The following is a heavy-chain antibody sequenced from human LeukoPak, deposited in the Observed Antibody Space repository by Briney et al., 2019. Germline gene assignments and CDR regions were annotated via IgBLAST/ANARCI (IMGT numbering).Heavy chain of an antibody. CDR2: ISGSGGST. CDR3: AKDLDFWSGYPYYFDY. V-gene: IGHV3-23*01. D-gene: IGHD3-3*01. Sequence: GGSLRLSCAASGFTFSSYAMSWVSQAPGKGLEWVSAISGSGGSTYYADSVKGRFTISRDNSKNTLYLQMNSLRAEDTPVYYCAKDLDFWSGYPYYFDYWGQGTLVTVSS. CDR1: GFTFSSYA. J-gene: IGHJ4*02.